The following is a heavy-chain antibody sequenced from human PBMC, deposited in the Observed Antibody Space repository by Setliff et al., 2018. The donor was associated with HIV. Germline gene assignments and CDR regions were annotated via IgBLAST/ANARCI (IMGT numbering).Heavy chain of an antibody. Sequence: PGESLKISCATSGLTFSNCGIHWVRQAPGKGLEWVASIRSDGSNKYYADSVTGRFTISRDDSKNTLYLQMNSLRAEDTAVYYFAKDKGQKYADYWGQGTVVTVSS. V-gene: IGHV3-30*02. CDR2: IRSDGSNK. CDR3: AKDKGQKYADY. CDR1: GLTFSNCG. J-gene: IGHJ4*02. D-gene: IGHD3-10*01.